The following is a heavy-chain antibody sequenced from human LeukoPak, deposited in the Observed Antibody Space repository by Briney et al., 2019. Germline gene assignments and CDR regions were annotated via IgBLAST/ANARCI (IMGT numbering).Heavy chain of an antibody. CDR1: GGSFSGYY. V-gene: IGHV4-34*01. D-gene: IGHD5-18*01. CDR3: ARVDSTYGYAGGNYFDS. CDR2: INHSGST. J-gene: IGHJ4*02. Sequence: SETLSLTCAAYGGSFSGYYWSWIRQPPGKGREWIVEINHSGSTNYNPSLKSRVTISVDTSKNQFSLKLSSVTAADTAVYYCARVDSTYGYAGGNYFDSWGQGTLVTVSS.